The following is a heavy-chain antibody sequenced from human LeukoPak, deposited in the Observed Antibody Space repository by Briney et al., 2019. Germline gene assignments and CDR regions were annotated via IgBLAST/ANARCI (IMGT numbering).Heavy chain of an antibody. Sequence: ASVKVSCKASGYTFTSYYMHWVRQAPGQGLEWMGRIIPILGIANYAQKFQGRVTITADKSTSTAYMELSSLRSEDTAVYYCARAQNGDLDYWGQGTLVTVSS. CDR3: ARAQNGDLDY. CDR2: IIPILGIA. J-gene: IGHJ4*02. D-gene: IGHD4-17*01. V-gene: IGHV1-69*04. CDR1: GYTFTSYY.